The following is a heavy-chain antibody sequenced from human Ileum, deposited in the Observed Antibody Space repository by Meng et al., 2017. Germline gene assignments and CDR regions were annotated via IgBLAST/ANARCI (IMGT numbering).Heavy chain of an antibody. CDR1: GVSISSAIW. CDR3: AKAAAYNLDI. D-gene: IGHD1-14*01. V-gene: IGHV4-4*02. J-gene: IGHJ4*02. Sequence: VPFRESGPGLVKPSGTLSLTCACSGVSISSAIWWGWVRQPPGKGLEWIGEIFQSGSTNYNPSLKSRVSISVDKSKNHLSLSLSSVTAADTAVYYCAKAAAYNLDIWGQGALVTVSS. CDR2: IFQSGST.